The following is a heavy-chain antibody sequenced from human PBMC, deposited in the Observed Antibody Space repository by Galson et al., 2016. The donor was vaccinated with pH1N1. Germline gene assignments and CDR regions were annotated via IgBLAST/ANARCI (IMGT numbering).Heavy chain of an antibody. J-gene: IGHJ4*02. CDR3: AKDRGWQLVPSPFDY. D-gene: IGHD6-6*01. CDR1: GFTFSTFG. V-gene: IGHV3-23*01. CDR2: IGGSFTANTT. Sequence: SLRLSCAASGFTFSTFGMTWVRQAPGKGLEWVSAIGGSFTANTTYYAHSVKGRFTISRDNSKNTLYLQMNTLGAEDTAVYYCAKDRGWQLVPSPFDYWAQGTLVTVSS.